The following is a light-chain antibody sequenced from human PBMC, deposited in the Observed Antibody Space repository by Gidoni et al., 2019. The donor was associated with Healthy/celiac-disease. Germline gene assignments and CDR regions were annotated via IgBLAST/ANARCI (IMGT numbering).Light chain of an antibody. V-gene: IGKV1-9*01. Sequence: DVQLTQSPSFLPASVRHRVTNTCRASQGISSYLAWYQQKPGKAPKLLIYAASTLQSGVPSRFSGSGSGTEYTLTISSLQPEDFATYYCQQLNSYPPTFGGGTKVEIK. CDR1: QGISSY. J-gene: IGKJ4*01. CDR2: AAS. CDR3: QQLNSYPPT.